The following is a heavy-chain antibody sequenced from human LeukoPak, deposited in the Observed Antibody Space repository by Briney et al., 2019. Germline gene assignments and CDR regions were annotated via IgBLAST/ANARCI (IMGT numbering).Heavy chain of an antibody. J-gene: IGHJ6*02. D-gene: IGHD6-19*01. CDR2: IIRVTGTA. CDR1: GGTFSNYA. CDR3: ARGRYSSGWKGYSSHYYYGLDV. V-gene: IGHV1-69*13. Sequence: GASVKVSCKASGGTFSNYAISWVRQAPGQGLEWMGGIIRVTGTADYAQKFQGRVTITADESTSTAYMELTSLRSEDTAAYYCARGRYSSGWKGYSSHYYYGLDVWGQGTTVTVSS.